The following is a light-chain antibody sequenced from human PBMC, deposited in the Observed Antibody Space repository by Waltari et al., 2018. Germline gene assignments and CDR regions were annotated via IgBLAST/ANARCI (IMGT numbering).Light chain of an antibody. Sequence: QTVVTQEPSFSVSPGGTVTLTCGLSSGSVSVSHYPSWYQQTPGQPPRVLIYSTNPRASWVSDRFSGSILGHKAALTSTGAQADDEAAYYCVLYMSRDILFGGGTKLTVL. CDR3: VLYMSRDIL. V-gene: IGLV8-61*01. CDR2: STN. J-gene: IGLJ3*02. CDR1: SGSVSVSHY.